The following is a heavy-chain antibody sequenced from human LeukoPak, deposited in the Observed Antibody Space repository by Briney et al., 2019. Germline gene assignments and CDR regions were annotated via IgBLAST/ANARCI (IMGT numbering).Heavy chain of an antibody. CDR3: ARDSGPYYDFWSGYYWGAFDY. CDR2: IYTSGST. J-gene: IGHJ4*02. Sequence: PSVTLSLTCTVSGVSISSYYWNWVRQPAGKGLEWIGRIYTSGSTNYNPSLKSRVTMSVDTSKNQFSLKLSSVTAADTAVYYCARDSGPYYDFWSGYYWGAFDYWGQGTLVTVSS. V-gene: IGHV4-4*07. D-gene: IGHD3-3*01. CDR1: GVSISSYY.